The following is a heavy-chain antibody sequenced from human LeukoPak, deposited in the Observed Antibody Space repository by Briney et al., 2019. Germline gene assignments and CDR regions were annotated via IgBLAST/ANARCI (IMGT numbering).Heavy chain of an antibody. Sequence: GGSLRLSCAASGFTFSTYWMNWVRQAPGKGLEWVANIKPDGSEKYFVDSVKGRFTISRDNAKNSLYLQMNSLRAEDAAVYYCLRSGGYWGQGTPVTVSS. CDR2: IKPDGSEK. V-gene: IGHV3-7*01. J-gene: IGHJ4*02. CDR1: GFTFSTYW. D-gene: IGHD1-26*01. CDR3: LRSGGY.